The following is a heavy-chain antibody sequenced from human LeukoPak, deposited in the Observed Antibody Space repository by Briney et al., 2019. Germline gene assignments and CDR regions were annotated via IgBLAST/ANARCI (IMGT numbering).Heavy chain of an antibody. CDR3: AKVPPDITIFGVAEDPDY. Sequence: PGRSLRLSCAASGFTVSSNYMSWVRQAPGKGLEWVSAISGSGGSTYYADSVKGRFTISRDNSKNTLYLQMNSLRAEDTAVYYCAKVPPDITIFGVAEDPDYWGQGTLVTVSS. CDR2: ISGSGGST. CDR1: GFTVSSNY. V-gene: IGHV3-23*01. D-gene: IGHD3-3*01. J-gene: IGHJ4*02.